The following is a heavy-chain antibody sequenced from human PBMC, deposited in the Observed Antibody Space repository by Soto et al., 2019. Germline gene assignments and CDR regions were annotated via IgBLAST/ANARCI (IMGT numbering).Heavy chain of an antibody. CDR3: TSQWRGYDVLYFDY. CDR1: GFTFSGSA. V-gene: IGHV3-73*02. D-gene: IGHD5-12*01. Sequence: EVQLVESGGGLVQPGGSLKLSCAASGFTFSGSAMHWVRQASGKGLEWVGRIRSKANSYATAYAASVKGRLTIARDDSKNSAYLQMTGLKTEGTAVYYCTSQWRGYDVLYFDYWGQGTLVTVSS. CDR2: IRSKANSYAT. J-gene: IGHJ4*02.